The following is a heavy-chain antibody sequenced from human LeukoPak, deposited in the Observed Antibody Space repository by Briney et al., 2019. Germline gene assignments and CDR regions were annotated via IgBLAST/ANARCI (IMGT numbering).Heavy chain of an antibody. D-gene: IGHD3-16*02. CDR1: GFTFSSYE. Sequence: GGSLRLSCAASGFTFSSYEMNWARQAPGKGLEWVSAISGSGGSTYYADSVKGRFTISRDNSKNTLYLQMNSLRAEDTAVYYCAKDPYDYVWGSYRSYYFDYWGQGTLVTVSS. V-gene: IGHV3-23*01. CDR3: AKDPYDYVWGSYRSYYFDY. J-gene: IGHJ4*02. CDR2: ISGSGGST.